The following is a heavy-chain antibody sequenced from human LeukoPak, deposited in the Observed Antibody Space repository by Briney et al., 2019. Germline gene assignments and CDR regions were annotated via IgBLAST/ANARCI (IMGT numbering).Heavy chain of an antibody. CDR3: ARDLGYGDYPPAFDY. Sequence: PSETLSLTCTVSGGSISSSSYYWGWIRQPPGKGLEWIGSIYYSGSTYYNPSLKSRVTISVDTSKNQFSLKLSSVTAADTAVYYCARDLGYGDYPPAFDYWGQGTLVTVSS. CDR1: GGSISSSSYY. D-gene: IGHD4-17*01. J-gene: IGHJ4*02. CDR2: IYYSGST. V-gene: IGHV4-39*07.